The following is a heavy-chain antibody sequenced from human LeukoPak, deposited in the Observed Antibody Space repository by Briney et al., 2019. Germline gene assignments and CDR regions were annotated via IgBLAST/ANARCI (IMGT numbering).Heavy chain of an antibody. V-gene: IGHV1-3*01. Sequence: EASVQRSCKATEYTFTSYAMHSVRQPHGQRIEWMGWINAGNGNTKYSQKFQGRVTITRDTSASTAYMELSSLRSEDTSVYYCARSRRELPVNWFDPWGQGTLVTVSS. CDR3: ARSRRELPVNWFDP. J-gene: IGHJ5*02. CDR1: EYTFTSYA. D-gene: IGHD3-10*01. CDR2: INAGNGNT.